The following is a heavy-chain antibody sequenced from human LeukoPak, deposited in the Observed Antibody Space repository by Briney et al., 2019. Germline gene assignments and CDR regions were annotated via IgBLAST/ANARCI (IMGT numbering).Heavy chain of an antibody. V-gene: IGHV6-1*01. D-gene: IGHD2-15*01. Sequence: SQTLSLTCAISGDSVSSNSAAWNWIRQSPSRGLQWLGRTYYRSKWYNDYARSVKSRITISPDTSKNQFSLQLNSVTPEDTAVYYCVRAVVVAATVKWFDPWGQGTLVTVSS. CDR3: VRAVVVAATVKWFDP. CDR2: TYYRSKWYN. CDR1: GDSVSSNSAA. J-gene: IGHJ5*02.